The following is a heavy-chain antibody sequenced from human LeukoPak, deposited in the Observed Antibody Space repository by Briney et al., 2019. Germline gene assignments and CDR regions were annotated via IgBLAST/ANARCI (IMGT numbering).Heavy chain of an antibody. D-gene: IGHD3-10*01. CDR3: AREGTMVRGVMLGWFDP. Sequence: PGGSLRLSCAASGFTFSDYYMNWVRQAPGKGLEWVSSISSSSSYIYYADSVKGRFTISRDNAKNSLYLQMNSLRAEDTAVYYCAREGTMVRGVMLGWFDPWGQGTLVTVSS. V-gene: IGHV3-21*01. CDR1: GFTFSDYY. CDR2: ISSSSSYI. J-gene: IGHJ5*02.